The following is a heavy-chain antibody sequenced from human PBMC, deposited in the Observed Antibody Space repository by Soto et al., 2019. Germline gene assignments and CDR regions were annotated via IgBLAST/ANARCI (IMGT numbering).Heavy chain of an antibody. D-gene: IGHD6-13*01. V-gene: IGHV3-21*01. CDR2: ISTSSSYI. Sequence: GESLKISCAASGFTFSSYSMNWVRQAPGKGLEWVSSISTSSSYIYYGDSVKGRFTISRDNDKNSLYLQMNSLRVEDTAVYYCARNPLGIPAAGTPPKIVWGQGTTVTVSS. CDR3: ARNPLGIPAAGTPPKIV. J-gene: IGHJ6*02. CDR1: GFTFSSYS.